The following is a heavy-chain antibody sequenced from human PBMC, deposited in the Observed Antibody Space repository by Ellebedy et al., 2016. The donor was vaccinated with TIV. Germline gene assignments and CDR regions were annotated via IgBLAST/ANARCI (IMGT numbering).Heavy chain of an antibody. V-gene: IGHV4-59*01. CDR3: ATYYYGSGSYYNRWFDP. J-gene: IGHJ5*02. D-gene: IGHD3-10*01. Sequence: GSLRLXXAVYGGSFSGYYWSWIRQPPGKGLEWIGYIYYSGSTNYNPSLKSRVTISVDTSKNQFSLKLSSVTAADTAVYYCATYYYGSGSYYNRWFDPWGQGTLVTVSS. CDR1: GGSFSGYY. CDR2: IYYSGST.